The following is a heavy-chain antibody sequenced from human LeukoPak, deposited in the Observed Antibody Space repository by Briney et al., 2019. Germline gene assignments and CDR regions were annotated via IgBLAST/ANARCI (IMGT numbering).Heavy chain of an antibody. CDR3: AKDMEDGYNTGSLDY. D-gene: IGHD5-24*01. CDR2: ISWNSGSI. V-gene: IGHV3-9*01. J-gene: IGHJ4*02. Sequence: PGRSLRLSCAASGFTFDDYAMHWVRQAPGKGLEWVAGISWNSGSIAYADSVKGRFTISRDNAKNSLYLQMNSLRAEDTALYYCAKDMEDGYNTGSLDYWGQGTLVTVSS. CDR1: GFTFDDYA.